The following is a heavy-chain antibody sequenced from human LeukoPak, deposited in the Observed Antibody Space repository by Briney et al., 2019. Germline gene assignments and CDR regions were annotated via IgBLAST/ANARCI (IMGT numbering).Heavy chain of an antibody. D-gene: IGHD3-3*01. V-gene: IGHV1-8*01. CDR2: MNPNSGNT. CDR1: GYTFTSYD. Sequence: SVKVSCKASGYTFTSYDINWVRQATGQGLEWMGWMNPNSGNTGYAQKFQGRVTMTRNTSISTAYVELSSLRSEDTAVYYCARGKDYGTIFGVVIAYYYYGMDVWGQGTTVTVSS. J-gene: IGHJ6*02. CDR3: ARGKDYGTIFGVVIAYYYYGMDV.